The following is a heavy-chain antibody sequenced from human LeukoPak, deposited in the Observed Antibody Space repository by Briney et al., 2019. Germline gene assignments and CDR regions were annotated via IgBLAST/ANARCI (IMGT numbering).Heavy chain of an antibody. CDR2: ISSSGSTI. CDR3: GGSSWYNPRLNWFDP. CDR1: GFTFSSYE. Sequence: PGGSLRLSCAASGFTFSSYEMNWVRQAPGKGLEWVSYISSSGSTIYYADSVKGRFTISRDNAKNSLYLQMNSLRAEDTAVYYCGGSSWYNPRLNWFDPWGQGTLVTVSS. V-gene: IGHV3-48*03. D-gene: IGHD6-13*01. J-gene: IGHJ5*02.